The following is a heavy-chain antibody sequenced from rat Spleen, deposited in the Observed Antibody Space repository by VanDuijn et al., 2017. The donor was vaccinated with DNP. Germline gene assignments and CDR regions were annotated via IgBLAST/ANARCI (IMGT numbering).Heavy chain of an antibody. D-gene: IGHD1-4*01. J-gene: IGHJ2*01. Sequence: QVQLKESGPGLVQPSQTLSLTCTVAGFSLTTYNVHWVRQPPGKDLEWMGVIWNTGGTHYNSALKSRLSISKDTSKSQVFLKMNSLQTEDTATYYCASWTPGMSWGQGVMVTVSS. V-gene: IGHV2-41*01. CDR3: ASWTPGMS. CDR2: IWNTGGT. CDR1: GFSLTTYN.